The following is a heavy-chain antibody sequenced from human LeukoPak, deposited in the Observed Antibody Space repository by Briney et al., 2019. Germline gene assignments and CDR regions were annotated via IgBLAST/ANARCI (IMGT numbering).Heavy chain of an antibody. J-gene: IGHJ6*02. CDR3: ARSRSVSNYKGMDV. CDR2: ISSSSDYI. Sequence: PGGSLRLSCLASGFIFSDYSMSWVRQAPGKGLEWVSSISSSSDYIYYADSVKGRFTISRDNARNSLYLQMNSRRAEDAAVYYCARSRSVSNYKGMDVWGQGTTVTVSS. CDR1: GFIFSDYS. V-gene: IGHV3-21*01. D-gene: IGHD5/OR15-5a*01.